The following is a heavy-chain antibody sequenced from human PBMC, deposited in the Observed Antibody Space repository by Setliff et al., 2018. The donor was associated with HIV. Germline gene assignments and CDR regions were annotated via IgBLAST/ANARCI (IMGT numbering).Heavy chain of an antibody. J-gene: IGHJ6*03. CDR3: ARGYPGIAVAGLSYYYYYYMDV. V-gene: IGHV4-59*01. Sequence: SETLSLTCTVSGGSISSYYWSWIRQPPGKGLEWIGYIYYSGSTNHNPSLKSRVTISVDTSKNQFSLKLSSVTAADTAVYHCARGYPGIAVAGLSYYYYYYMDVWGKGTTVTVSS. CDR1: GGSISSYY. CDR2: IYYSGST. D-gene: IGHD6-19*01.